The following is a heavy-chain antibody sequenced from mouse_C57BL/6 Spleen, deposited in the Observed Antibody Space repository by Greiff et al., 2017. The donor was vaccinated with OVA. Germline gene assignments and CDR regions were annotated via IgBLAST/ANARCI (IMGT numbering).Heavy chain of an antibody. CDR3: ARDGAPFAY. D-gene: IGHD1-1*01. Sequence: EVQLQQSGPELVKPGASVKIPCKASGYTFTDYNMDWVKQSHGKSLEWIGDINPNNGGTIYNQKFKGKATLTVDKSSSTAYMELRSLTSEDTAVYYCARDGAPFAYWGQGTLVTVSA. CDR2: INPNNGGT. CDR1: GYTFTDYN. J-gene: IGHJ3*01. V-gene: IGHV1-18*01.